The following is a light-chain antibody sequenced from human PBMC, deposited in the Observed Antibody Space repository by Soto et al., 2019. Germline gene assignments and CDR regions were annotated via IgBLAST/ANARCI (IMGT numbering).Light chain of an antibody. Sequence: EIVMTQSPPTLSVSPGERAALSCRASQSVSSNLAWYQQKPGQAPRLLMYGASTGATGIPARFSGSGSGTEFTLTISSLQSEDFAVYYCQQYNNWPRTFGQGTKVEI. CDR1: QSVSSN. J-gene: IGKJ1*01. CDR3: QQYNNWPRT. V-gene: IGKV3-15*01. CDR2: GAS.